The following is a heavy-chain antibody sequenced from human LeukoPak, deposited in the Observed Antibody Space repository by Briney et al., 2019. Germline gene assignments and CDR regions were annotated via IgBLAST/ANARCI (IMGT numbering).Heavy chain of an antibody. CDR1: GFTFSSYG. CDR3: LVAGTGVY. V-gene: IGHV3-30*03. D-gene: IGHD6-19*01. J-gene: IGHJ4*02. Sequence: PGRSLRLSCAASGFTFSSYGMHWVRQAPGKGLEWVAVISYDGSNKYYADSVKGRFTISRDNSKNTLYLQMNSLRAEDTAVYYCLVAGTGVYWGQGTLVTVPS. CDR2: ISYDGSNK.